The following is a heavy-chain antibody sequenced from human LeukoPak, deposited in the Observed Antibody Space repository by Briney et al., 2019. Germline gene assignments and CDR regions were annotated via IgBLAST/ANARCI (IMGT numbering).Heavy chain of an antibody. CDR1: GFTFSDYS. V-gene: IGHV3-11*04. J-gene: IGHJ6*03. D-gene: IGHD1-1*01. CDR3: ATVATTSHLGYFIYMDF. Sequence: GGSLRLSCAASGFTFSDYSMSWTRQAPGKGLESISYISSDGSAAFYADSVRGRFTISRDNAKKTLHLQMDSLRAEDTAVYYCATVATTSHLGYFIYMDFWGEGTTVTVSS. CDR2: ISSDGSAA.